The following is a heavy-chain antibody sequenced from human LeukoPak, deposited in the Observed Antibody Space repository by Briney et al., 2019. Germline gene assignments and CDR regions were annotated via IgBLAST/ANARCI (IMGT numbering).Heavy chain of an antibody. V-gene: IGHV5-10-1*01. CDR1: GYSFTSYW. CDR3: ARLMITFGGVIVPYFDY. Sequence: GESLKISCKGSGYSFTSYWISWVRRIPGKGLEWMGRIDPSDSYTNYSPSFQGHVTISADKSISTAYLQWSSLKASDTAMYYCARLMITFGGVIVPYFDYWGQGTLVTVSS. J-gene: IGHJ4*02. D-gene: IGHD3-16*02. CDR2: IDPSDSYT.